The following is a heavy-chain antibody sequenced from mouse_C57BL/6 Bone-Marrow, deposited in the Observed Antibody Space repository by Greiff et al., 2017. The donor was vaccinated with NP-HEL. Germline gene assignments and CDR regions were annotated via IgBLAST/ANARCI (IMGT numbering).Heavy chain of an antibody. CDR1: GFSLTSYG. Sequence: QVQLQQSGPGLVQPSQSLSITCTVSGFSLTSYGVHWVRQSPGKGLEWLGVIWSGGSTDYNAAFISRLSISKDNSKSQVFFKMNSLQADDTAIYYCARKDSKKAMDYWGQGTSVTVSS. V-gene: IGHV2-2*01. D-gene: IGHD2-5*01. CDR3: ARKDSKKAMDY. CDR2: IWSGGST. J-gene: IGHJ4*01.